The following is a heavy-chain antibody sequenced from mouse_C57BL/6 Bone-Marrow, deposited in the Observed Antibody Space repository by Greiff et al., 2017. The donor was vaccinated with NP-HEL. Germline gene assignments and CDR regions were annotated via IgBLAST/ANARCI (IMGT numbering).Heavy chain of an antibody. J-gene: IGHJ3*01. Sequence: QVHVKQSGPGLVQPSQSLSITCTVSGFSLTSYGVHWVRQSPGKGLEWLGVIWSGGSTDYNAAFISRLSISKDNSKSQVFFKMNSLQADDTAIYYCARDYYGSSYAFAYWGQGTLVTVSA. D-gene: IGHD1-1*01. V-gene: IGHV2-2*01. CDR2: IWSGGST. CDR3: ARDYYGSSYAFAY. CDR1: GFSLTSYG.